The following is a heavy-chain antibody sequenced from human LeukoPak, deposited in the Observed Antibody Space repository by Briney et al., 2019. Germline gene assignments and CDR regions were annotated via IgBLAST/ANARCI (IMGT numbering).Heavy chain of an antibody. J-gene: IGHJ4*02. D-gene: IGHD3-10*01. CDR2: IYSGGNT. Sequence: GGSLRLSCTVSGFTVSSNSMSWVRQAPGKGLEWVSFIYSGGNTHYSDSVKGRFTISRDNAKNSLYLQMNSLRAEDTALYYCAKAGYGSGSYLDYWGQGTLVTVSS. CDR3: AKAGYGSGSYLDY. V-gene: IGHV3-53*05. CDR1: GFTVSSNS.